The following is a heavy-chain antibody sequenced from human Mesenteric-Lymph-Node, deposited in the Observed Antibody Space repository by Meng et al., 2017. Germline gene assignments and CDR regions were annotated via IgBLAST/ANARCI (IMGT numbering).Heavy chain of an antibody. CDR2: ISNTGAAT. J-gene: IGHJ4*02. CDR3: AKGQAATGTRYFNH. Sequence: GGSLRLSCAASAFSFSSYPMSWVRPPPGEGLEWVSSISNTGAATEYADSVKGRFTISRDNSLNTLYLQMSSLRDEDTAKYYCAKGQAATGTRYFNHWGQGTRVTVSS. V-gene: IGHV3-23*01. CDR1: AFSFSSYP. D-gene: IGHD6-13*01.